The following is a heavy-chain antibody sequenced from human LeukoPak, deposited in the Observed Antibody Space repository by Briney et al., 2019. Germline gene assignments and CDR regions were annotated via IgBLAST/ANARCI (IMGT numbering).Heavy chain of an antibody. J-gene: IGHJ1*01. CDR2: ISSTAYTI. D-gene: IGHD3-22*01. V-gene: IGHV3-11*04. CDR3: ARVDYDRSGEDANAVYFQH. Sequence: GGSLRLSCAASGFTFSDSYMTWIRQAPGKGLEWVSYISSTAYTIFYADSVKGRFTISRDNAKNSLYLQMNSLRAEDTAIYYCARVDYDRSGEDANAVYFQHWGQGTLVTVSS. CDR1: GFTFSDSY.